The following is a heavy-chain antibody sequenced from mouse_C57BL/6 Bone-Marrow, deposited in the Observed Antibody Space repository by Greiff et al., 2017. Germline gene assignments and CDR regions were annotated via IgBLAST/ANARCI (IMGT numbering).Heavy chain of an antibody. V-gene: IGHV1-63*01. Sequence: VHLVESGAELVRPGTSVKMSCKASGYTFTNYWIGWAKQRPGHGLEWIGDIYPGGGYTNYNEKFKGKATLTADKSSSTAYMQFSSLTSEDSAIYYCARGDSSGYGFAYWGQGTLVTVSA. J-gene: IGHJ3*01. CDR3: ARGDSSGYGFAY. CDR1: GYTFTNYW. D-gene: IGHD3-2*02. CDR2: IYPGGGYT.